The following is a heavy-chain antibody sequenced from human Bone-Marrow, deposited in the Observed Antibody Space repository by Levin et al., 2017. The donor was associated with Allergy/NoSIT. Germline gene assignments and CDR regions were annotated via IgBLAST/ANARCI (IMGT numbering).Heavy chain of an antibody. V-gene: IGHV3-48*02. CDR1: GFTFSSYS. D-gene: IGHD3-10*01. Sequence: PGGSLRLSCAASGFTFSSYSMNWVRQAPGKGLEWVSYISSSSSTIYYADSVKGRFTISRDNAKNSLYLQMNSLRDEDTAVYYCARGGLAHGSGSYYRSQVLGYWGQGTLVTVSS. J-gene: IGHJ4*02. CDR3: ARGGLAHGSGSYYRSQVLGY. CDR2: ISSSSSTI.